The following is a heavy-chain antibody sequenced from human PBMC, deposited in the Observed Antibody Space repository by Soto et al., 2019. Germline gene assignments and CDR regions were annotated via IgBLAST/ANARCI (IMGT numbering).Heavy chain of an antibody. J-gene: IGHJ4*02. D-gene: IGHD6-13*01. CDR3: AREGIAAALDY. V-gene: IGHV3-21*01. CDR1: GFTFSSYS. Sequence: EVQLVESGGGLVKPGGSLRLSCAASGFTFSSYSMNWVRQAPGKGLEWVSSISSSSRYIYYADSVKGRFTISRDNAKNSLYLQVNRLTAEDTDVYYCAREGIAAALDYWGQGTLVSVST. CDR2: ISSSSRYI.